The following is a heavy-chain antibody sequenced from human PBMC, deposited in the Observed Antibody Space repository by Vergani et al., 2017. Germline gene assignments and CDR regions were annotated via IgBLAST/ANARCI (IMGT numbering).Heavy chain of an antibody. CDR3: VRARXSGPCFMSNWFDS. Sequence: EVQLVESGGGLIHPGGSLRLSCEGSGFSFSGYWMHWVRQSPEKGLVWVSRIKSDGSITNYADSVKGRFTISRDNAKNTLYLEMNSLRGDDTAIYYCVRARXSGPCFMSNWFDSWGQGTLGTVSS. D-gene: IGHD2-15*01. J-gene: IGHJ5*01. CDR1: GFSFSGYW. CDR2: IKSDGSIT. V-gene: IGHV3-74*01.